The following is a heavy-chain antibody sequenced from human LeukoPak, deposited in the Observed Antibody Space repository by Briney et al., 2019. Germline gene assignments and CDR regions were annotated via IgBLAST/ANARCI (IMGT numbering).Heavy chain of an antibody. J-gene: IGHJ4*02. Sequence: SETLSLTCTASGYSISSGYYWDWIRQPPGKGLEWIGYIYYSGSTNYNPSLKSRVTISVDTSKNQFALKLSSVTAADTAVYYCARDRYYYDSSARYFDYWGQGTLVTVSS. V-gene: IGHV4-38-2*02. D-gene: IGHD3-22*01. CDR2: IYYSGST. CDR1: GYSISSGYY. CDR3: ARDRYYYDSSARYFDY.